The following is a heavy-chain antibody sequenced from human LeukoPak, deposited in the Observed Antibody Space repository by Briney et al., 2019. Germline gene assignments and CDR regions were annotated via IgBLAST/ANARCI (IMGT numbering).Heavy chain of an antibody. J-gene: IGHJ5*01. CDR1: GFTFDDYA. CDR3: AKDMTVEGYSSGWFDY. D-gene: IGHD6-19*01. V-gene: IGHV3-9*01. CDR2: ISWNSGSI. Sequence: GRSLRLSCAASGFTFDDYAMHWVRQAPGKGLEWVSGISWNSGSIGHADSVKGRFTISRDNAKNSLYLQMNSLRAEDTALYYCAKDMTVEGYSSGWFDYWGQGTLVTVSS.